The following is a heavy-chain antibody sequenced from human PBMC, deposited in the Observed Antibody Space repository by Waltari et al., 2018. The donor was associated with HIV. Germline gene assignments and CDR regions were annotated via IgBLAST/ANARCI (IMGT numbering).Heavy chain of an antibody. CDR2: IYYSGST. CDR3: ARHYYDSSGYYYGYDAFDI. D-gene: IGHD3-22*01. Sequence: QLQLQESGPGLVKPSEPLSLTCPVSGGSISSSSSYWGWIRPPPGKGLEWIGSIYYSGSTYYNPSLKSRVTISVDTSKNQFSLKLSSVTAADTAVYYCARHYYDSSGYYYGYDAFDIWGQGTMVTVSS. CDR1: GGSISSSSSY. J-gene: IGHJ3*02. V-gene: IGHV4-39*01.